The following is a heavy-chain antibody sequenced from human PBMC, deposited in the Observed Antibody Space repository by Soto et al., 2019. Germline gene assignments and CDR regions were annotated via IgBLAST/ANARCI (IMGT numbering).Heavy chain of an antibody. Sequence: QVQLVQSGAEVKKPRASVKVSCKTSGYTFTSYHISWVRQAPGQGLEWMGWISAYNTNTTYAQKFQGRVTMTTDTLPSTAYMELRSLRSDDTAVYYCARDTPPTDYWGQGTLVTVSS. CDR2: ISAYNTNT. J-gene: IGHJ4*02. V-gene: IGHV1-18*01. CDR3: ARDTPPTDY. CDR1: GYTFTSYH.